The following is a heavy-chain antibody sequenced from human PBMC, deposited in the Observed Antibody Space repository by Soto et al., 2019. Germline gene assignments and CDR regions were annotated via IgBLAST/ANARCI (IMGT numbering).Heavy chain of an antibody. V-gene: IGHV4-59*01. J-gene: IGHJ4*02. CDR2: MYDSVTS. CDR1: GASISSNH. Sequence: QVQLQASGPRLVKPSETLSLTCSVSGASISSNHWTLIRQPPGKGLEWIGCMYDSVTSRYDSFFKGRGTITIYTSKSQFSLNLSSVPGADTAVYYCATYEMGGAGGGRWGQEMLVSVSS. D-gene: IGHD1-26*01. CDR3: ATYEMGGAGGGR.